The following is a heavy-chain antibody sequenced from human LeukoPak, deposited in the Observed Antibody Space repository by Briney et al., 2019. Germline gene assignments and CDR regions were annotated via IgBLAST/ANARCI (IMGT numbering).Heavy chain of an antibody. V-gene: IGHV4-39*07. Sequence: SETLSLTCTVSGGSISSSSYYWGWIRQPPGKGLEWIGSIYYSGSTYYNPSLKSRVTISVDTSKNQFSLKLSSVTAADTAVHHCARDTAAGNWFDPWGQGTLVTVSS. J-gene: IGHJ5*02. CDR2: IYYSGST. CDR3: ARDTAAGNWFDP. D-gene: IGHD2-2*01. CDR1: GGSISSSSYY.